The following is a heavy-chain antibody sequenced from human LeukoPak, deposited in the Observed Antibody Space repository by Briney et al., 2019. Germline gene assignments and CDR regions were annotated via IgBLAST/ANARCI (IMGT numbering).Heavy chain of an antibody. CDR3: VCEDNDFWSGYSYYYYYYMDV. V-gene: IGHV3-7*01. CDR1: GFTFSSYW. CDR2: IKQDGSEK. D-gene: IGHD3-3*01. Sequence: PGGSLRLSCAASGFTFSSYWMSWVRQAPGKGLEWVANIKQDGSEKYYVDSVKGRFTISRDNAKNSLYLQMNSLRAEDTAVYYCVCEDNDFWSGYSYYYYYYMDVWGKGTTVTVSS. J-gene: IGHJ6*03.